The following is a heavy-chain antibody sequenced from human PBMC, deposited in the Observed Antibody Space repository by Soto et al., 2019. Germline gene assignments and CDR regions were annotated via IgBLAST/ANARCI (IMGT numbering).Heavy chain of an antibody. CDR3: ASKSGGYSYGYDLYYYGMDV. CDR2: IYPGDSDT. CDR1: GYSFTSYW. J-gene: IGHJ6*02. D-gene: IGHD5-18*01. V-gene: IGHV5-51*01. Sequence: GESLKISCKGSGYSFTSYWIGWVRQMPGKGLEWMGIIYPGDSDTRYSPSFQGQVTISADKSISTAYLQWSSLKASDTAMYYCASKSGGYSYGYDLYYYGMDVWGQGTTVTVSS.